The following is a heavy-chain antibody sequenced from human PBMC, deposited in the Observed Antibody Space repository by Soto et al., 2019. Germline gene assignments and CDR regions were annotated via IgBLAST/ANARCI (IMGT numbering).Heavy chain of an antibody. Sequence: PSETLSLTCTVSGGSISSYYWSWIRQPPGKGLEWIGYIYYSGSTNYNPSLKSRVTISVDTSKNQFSLKLSSVTAADTAAYYCARERYCSSTSCSTYYFDYWGQGTLVTVSS. CDR1: GGSISSYY. D-gene: IGHD2-2*01. CDR3: ARERYCSSTSCSTYYFDY. J-gene: IGHJ4*02. V-gene: IGHV4-59*01. CDR2: IYYSGST.